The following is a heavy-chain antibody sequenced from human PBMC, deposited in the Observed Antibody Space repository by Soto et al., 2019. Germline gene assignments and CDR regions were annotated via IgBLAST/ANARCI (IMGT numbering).Heavy chain of an antibody. CDR1: GGSISSYY. CDR2: IYYSGST. CDR3: ARLPIAARRFRRSGDEFDY. Sequence: SETLSLTCTVSGGSISSYYWSWIRQPPGKGLGWIGYIYYSGSTNYNPSLKSRVTISVDTSKNQFSLKLSSVTAADTAVYYCARLPIAARRFRRSGDEFDYWGQGTLVTVSS. V-gene: IGHV4-59*01. D-gene: IGHD6-6*01. J-gene: IGHJ4*02.